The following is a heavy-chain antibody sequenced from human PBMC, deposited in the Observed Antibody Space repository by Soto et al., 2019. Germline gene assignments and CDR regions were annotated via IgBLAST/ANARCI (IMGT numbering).Heavy chain of an antibody. CDR1: RGTFSSYA. CDR2: IIPIFGTA. CDR3: ARAGFGSSNICAKETSFHP. V-gene: IGHV1-69*06. D-gene: IGHD2-2*01. J-gene: IGHJ5*02. Sequence: EVSCKASRGTFSSYAISWVRQGPGQGLEWIGGIIPIFGTANYAQKFQGRVTITADKSTSTAYMELSSLRSEDTAVYYCARAGFGSSNICAKETSFHPWGQGRPPTVSS.